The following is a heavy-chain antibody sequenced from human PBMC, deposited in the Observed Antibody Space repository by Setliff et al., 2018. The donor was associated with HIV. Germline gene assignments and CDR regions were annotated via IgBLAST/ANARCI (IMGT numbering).Heavy chain of an antibody. J-gene: IGHJ4*02. D-gene: IGHD3-22*01. CDR1: GYTFTNYG. Sequence: EASVKVSCKASGYTFTNYGISWVRQAPGQGLEWMGWISTYNGNRNYAQKLQGRVTMTTDTSTTTAYMEVRSLRSDDTAVYYCARDSPNYDSTGYYYPDFWGQGTLVTVSS. CDR3: ARDSPNYDSTGYYYPDF. CDR2: ISTYNGNR. V-gene: IGHV1-18*01.